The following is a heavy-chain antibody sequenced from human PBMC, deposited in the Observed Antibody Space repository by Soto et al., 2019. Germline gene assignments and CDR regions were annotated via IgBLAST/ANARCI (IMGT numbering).Heavy chain of an antibody. J-gene: IGHJ4*02. D-gene: IGHD6-13*01. Sequence: SETLSLTCTVSGGSISSDYWNWIRQPPGKGLEWIGYIYYSGYTDYNPSLKSRVTISVDTSKNQFSLNLRSVTAADTAVYYCATWKGSMWPFDNWGQGALVTVSP. V-gene: IGHV4-59*01. CDR1: GGSISSDY. CDR2: IYYSGYT. CDR3: ATWKGSMWPFDN.